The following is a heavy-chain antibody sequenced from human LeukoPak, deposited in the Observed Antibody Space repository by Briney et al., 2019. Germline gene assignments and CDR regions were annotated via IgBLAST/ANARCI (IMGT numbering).Heavy chain of an antibody. CDR1: GGSLNYYY. V-gene: IGHV4-4*07. Sequence: SETLSLTCSVPGGSLNYYYWSWIRQSAGRGLEWIGRVAGSGSTNYNPSLRSRATMSVDKTKNQFSLTLTAVTAADTAVYYCVREGRTGDYEGYWGPGTLVTVSS. J-gene: IGHJ4*02. CDR2: VAGSGST. CDR3: VREGRTGDYEGY. D-gene: IGHD4-17*01.